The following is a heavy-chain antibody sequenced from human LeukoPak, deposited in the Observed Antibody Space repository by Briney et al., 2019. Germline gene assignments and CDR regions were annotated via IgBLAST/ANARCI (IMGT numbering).Heavy chain of an antibody. D-gene: IGHD3-22*01. CDR1: GYSISSGYY. Sequence: SETLSLTCIVSGYSISSGYYWSWIRQPAGKGPEWIGHIYSSGTTNYNPSLKSRVTMSVDTSKNQFSLKLTSVTAADTAVYYCAREAGSYDSSGYYSLYYSFDYWGQGTLVTVSS. CDR3: AREAGSYDSSGYYSLYYSFDY. CDR2: IYSSGTT. J-gene: IGHJ4*02. V-gene: IGHV4-61*09.